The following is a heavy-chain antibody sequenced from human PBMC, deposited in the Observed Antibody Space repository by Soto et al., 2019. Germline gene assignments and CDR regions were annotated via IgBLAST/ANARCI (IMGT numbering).Heavy chain of an antibody. D-gene: IGHD2-15*01. CDR2: VSYDASYQ. CDR1: GFTFRTYD. CDR3: AKVSISKSSAVTFDS. J-gene: IGHJ4*02. Sequence: QVQLVESGGGMVQPGKSLRLSCAVSGFTFRTYDMHWVRQAPGRGLEWVAVVSYDASYQNYVDSVKGRFTVSRDNSKNTLFLQMHSLRPEDTAVYYCAKVSISKSSAVTFDSWGRGTLVTVSS. V-gene: IGHV3-30*18.